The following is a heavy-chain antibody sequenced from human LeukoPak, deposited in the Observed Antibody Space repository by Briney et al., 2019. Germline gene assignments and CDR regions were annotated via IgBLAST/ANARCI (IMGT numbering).Heavy chain of an antibody. CDR1: GGSFSDSY. V-gene: IGHV4-34*01. CDR2: INHSGST. D-gene: IGHD5-18*01. Sequence: PSETLSLTCAVYGGSFSDSYWSWIRQPPGKGLEWIGEINHSGSTNFNPSLKSRVTISVDTSKNQFSLKLSSVTAADTAVYYCARGGYTYGYGYWGQGTLVTVPS. CDR3: ARGGYTYGYGY. J-gene: IGHJ4*02.